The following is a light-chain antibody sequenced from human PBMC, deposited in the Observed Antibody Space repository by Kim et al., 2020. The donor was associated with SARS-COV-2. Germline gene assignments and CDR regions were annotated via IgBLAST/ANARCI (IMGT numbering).Light chain of an antibody. CDR1: QSVSSSY. J-gene: IGKJ2*01. Sequence: EIVLTQSPGTLSLSPAERATLSCRASQSVSSSYLAWYQQKPGQAPRLHIYGASSRATGIPDRFSGSGSGTDFTLTISRLEPEDFAVYYCQQYGSSQYTFGQGTKLEI. CDR2: GAS. V-gene: IGKV3-20*01. CDR3: QQYGSSQYT.